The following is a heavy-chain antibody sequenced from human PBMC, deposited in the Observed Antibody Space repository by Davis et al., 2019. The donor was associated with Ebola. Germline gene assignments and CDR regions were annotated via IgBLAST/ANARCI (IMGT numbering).Heavy chain of an antibody. CDR2: IYHTGST. V-gene: IGHV4-39*07. D-gene: IGHD1-26*01. CDR3: ARLLLGAGYYMDV. CDR1: GGSISSSSYY. J-gene: IGHJ6*03. Sequence: GSLRLSCTVSGGSISSSSYYWGWIRQPPGKGLEWIGSIYHTGSTYYNPSLKSRLTISVDTSRNQFSLKLSSVTAADTAVYYCARLLLGAGYYMDVWGKGTTVTVSS.